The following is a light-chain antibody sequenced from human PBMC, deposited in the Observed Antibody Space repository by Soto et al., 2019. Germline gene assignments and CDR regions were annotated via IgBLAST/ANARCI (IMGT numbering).Light chain of an antibody. CDR1: QSIDTF. CDR3: QQTYSYPST. J-gene: IGKJ2*02. CDR2: AAS. Sequence: DIQMTQSPSSLSASVGDRVSIACRASQSIDTFFHWYQQKPGKAPKLLVYAASTLHIGVPSRFTGRGSGTDFTLTIISLHPEDFGIYYCQQTYSYPSTFGHGTKVEIK. V-gene: IGKV1-39*01.